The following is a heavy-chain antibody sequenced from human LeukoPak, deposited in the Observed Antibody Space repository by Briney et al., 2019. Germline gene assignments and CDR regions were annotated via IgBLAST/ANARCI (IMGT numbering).Heavy chain of an antibody. D-gene: IGHD3-3*01. J-gene: IGHJ4*02. Sequence: ASVKVSCKPSGYTFTNYFIHWVRQAPGQGLEWMGLIDPSGGNTSYTQEFQGRVTMTRDTSTSTVYMELNSLRSEDTAVYYCARAYDFPDYWGQGTLVTVSS. CDR2: IDPSGGNT. CDR3: ARAYDFPDY. V-gene: IGHV1-46*01. CDR1: GYTFTNYF.